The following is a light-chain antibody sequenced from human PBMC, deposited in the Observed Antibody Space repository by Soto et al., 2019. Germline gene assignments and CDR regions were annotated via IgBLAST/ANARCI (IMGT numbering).Light chain of an antibody. J-gene: IGKJ5*01. CDR2: DAT. CDR3: QQYHTSSIN. V-gene: IGKV1-5*01. CDR1: QSINRW. Sequence: DIQMTQSPSTLSASVGDRVTITCRASQSINRWLAWYQQKPGKAPKVLIWDATTLHRGVSSRFSGSGFGTEFTLTTSSLQPDDFATYYCQQYHTSSINFGQGTRLEI.